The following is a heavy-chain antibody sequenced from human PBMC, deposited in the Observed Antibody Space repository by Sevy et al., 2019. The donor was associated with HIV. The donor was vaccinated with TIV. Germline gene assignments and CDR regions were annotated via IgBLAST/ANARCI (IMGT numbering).Heavy chain of an antibody. D-gene: IGHD2-8*01. CDR2: IDRDGNIS. J-gene: IGHJ4*02. CDR1: GFTFSNYW. CDR3: ARNFRGVGDF. V-gene: IGHV3-74*01. Sequence: GGSLRLSCAVSGFTFSNYWMHWVRQVPGKGLVWVSRIDRDGNISNYVDSVMGRFTISRDNAKNTLYLQMNNLRVEDTAVYYCARNFRGVGDFWGQGTLVTVSS.